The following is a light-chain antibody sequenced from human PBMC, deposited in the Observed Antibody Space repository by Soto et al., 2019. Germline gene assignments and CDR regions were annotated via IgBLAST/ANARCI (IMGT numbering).Light chain of an antibody. Sequence: EIVLTQSPGTLSLSPGERATLSCRASQSVSTGYLTWYQQKPGQAPRLLIYATSNRATGIPDRFSGSGSGTDFTLTISRLEPEDFAVYYCHQYGTSPRTFGQGTKVEI. V-gene: IGKV3-20*01. CDR1: QSVSTGY. CDR2: ATS. CDR3: HQYGTSPRT. J-gene: IGKJ1*01.